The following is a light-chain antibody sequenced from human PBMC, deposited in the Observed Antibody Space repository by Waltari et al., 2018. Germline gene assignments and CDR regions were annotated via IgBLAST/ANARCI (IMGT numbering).Light chain of an antibody. CDR1: QSVASSY. CDR2: GSS. J-gene: IGKJ4*01. V-gene: IGKV3-20*01. Sequence: EIVLTQSPGTLSLSPGERATISCRASQSVASSYLGWYQQKPGQAPRLLIFGSSKRATGIPDRFSGSWSGTDFTLTINGVAPEDFAVYYCQQYGRSLTFGGGTKVEI. CDR3: QQYGRSLT.